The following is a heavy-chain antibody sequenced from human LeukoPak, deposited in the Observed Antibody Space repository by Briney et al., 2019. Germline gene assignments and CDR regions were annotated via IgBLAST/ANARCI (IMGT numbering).Heavy chain of an antibody. V-gene: IGHV3-64*01. Sequence: PGGSLRLSCAASGFTFSSYAMHWVRQAPGKGLEYVSAISSNGGSTYYANSVKGRFTISRDNSKNTLYLQMGSLRAEDTAVYYCVKDGGYSGYETFGYWGQGTLVTVSS. CDR1: GFTFSSYA. CDR3: VKDGGYSGYETFGY. D-gene: IGHD5-12*01. CDR2: ISSNGGST. J-gene: IGHJ4*02.